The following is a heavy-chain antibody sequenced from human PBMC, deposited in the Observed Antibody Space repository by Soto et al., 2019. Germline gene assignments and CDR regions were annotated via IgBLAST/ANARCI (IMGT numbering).Heavy chain of an antibody. J-gene: IGHJ4*02. CDR2: ISAYNGNT. Sequence: QVQLVQSGAEVKTPGASVKVSCKASGYTFTSYHISWVRQAPGQGLEWMGWISAYNGNTNSAQKLQGRVTMTTDTPSSTAYWHLRSLRSAVTAVYYCARVGPPSDYWGTGTLVTVSS. V-gene: IGHV1-18*01. CDR1: GYTFTSYH. CDR3: ARVGPPSDY.